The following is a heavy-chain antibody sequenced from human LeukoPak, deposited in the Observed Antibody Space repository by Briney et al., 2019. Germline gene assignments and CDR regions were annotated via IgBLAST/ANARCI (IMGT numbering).Heavy chain of an antibody. D-gene: IGHD6-19*01. CDR1: GFTFSSYG. CDR3: ARDEYSSGFDY. J-gene: IGHJ4*02. V-gene: IGHV3-33*01. CDR2: IWYDGSNK. Sequence: PGRSLRLSCAASGFTFSSYGMHWVRHAPGKGLEWVAVIWYDGSNKYYADSVKGRFTISRDNSKNTLYLQMNSLRAEDTAVYYCARDEYSSGFDYWGQGTLVTVSS.